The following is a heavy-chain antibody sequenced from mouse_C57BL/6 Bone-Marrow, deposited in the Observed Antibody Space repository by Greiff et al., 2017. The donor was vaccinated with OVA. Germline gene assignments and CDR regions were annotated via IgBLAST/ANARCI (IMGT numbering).Heavy chain of an antibody. J-gene: IGHJ4*01. D-gene: IGHD1-1*01. CDR2: IRSKSSNYAT. CDR3: VRGYEEGSYYYAMDY. Sequence: DVHLVESGGGLVQPKGSLKLSCAASGFTFNTYAMHWVRQAPGKGLEWVARIRSKSSNYATYYADSVKDRFTISRDDSQSMLYLQMNNLKTEDTAMYYCVRGYEEGSYYYAMDYWGQGTSVTVSS. CDR1: GFTFNTYA. V-gene: IGHV10-3*01.